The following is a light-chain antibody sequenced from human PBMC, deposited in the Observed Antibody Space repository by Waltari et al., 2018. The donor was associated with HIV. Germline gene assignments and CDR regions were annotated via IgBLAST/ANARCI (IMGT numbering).Light chain of an antibody. CDR3: SSFTTSNSLL. J-gene: IGLJ2*01. CDR2: EVS. V-gene: IGLV2-14*01. Sequence: IYEVSNRPSGISDRFSGSKSGNTASLTISGLQTEDEADYYCSSFTTSNSLLFGGGTKVTVL.